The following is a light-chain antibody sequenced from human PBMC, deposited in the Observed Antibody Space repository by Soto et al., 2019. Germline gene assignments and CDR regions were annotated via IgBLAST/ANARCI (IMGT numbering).Light chain of an antibody. Sequence: EIVLTQSPVTLSLSAGERATLLCRASQSVDNDLAWYQQKPGQAPRLLIYDASSRATGIPDRFSGSGSGTEITLAFTILLSKQFADYYSQQYNKWPVTFGQGTKVDIK. CDR1: QSVDND. J-gene: IGKJ1*01. CDR3: QQYNKWPVT. CDR2: DAS. V-gene: IGKV3D-15*03.